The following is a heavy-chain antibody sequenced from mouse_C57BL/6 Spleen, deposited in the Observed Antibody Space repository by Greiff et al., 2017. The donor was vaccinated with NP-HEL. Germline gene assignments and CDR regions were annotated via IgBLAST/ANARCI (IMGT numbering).Heavy chain of an antibody. CDR2: ISDGGSYT. Sequence: EVQLVESGGGLVKPGGSLKLSCAASGFTFSSYAMSWVRQTPEKRLEWVATISDGGSYTYYPDNVKGRFTISRDNAKNNLYLQMSHLKSEDTAMYYCARDPLDSSGYAYWGQGTLVTVSA. CDR1: GFTFSSYA. CDR3: ARDPLDSSGYAY. D-gene: IGHD3-2*02. J-gene: IGHJ3*01. V-gene: IGHV5-4*01.